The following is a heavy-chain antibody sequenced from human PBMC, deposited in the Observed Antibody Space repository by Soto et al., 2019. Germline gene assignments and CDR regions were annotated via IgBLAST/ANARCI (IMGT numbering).Heavy chain of an antibody. Sequence: SVKVSCKASGGTFSSYAISWVRQAPGQGLEWMGGIIPIFGTANYAQKFQGRVTITADESTSTAYMELSSLRSEDTAVYYCARELIAVAGDDAFYICGQGTMCTASS. J-gene: IGHJ3*02. CDR1: GGTFSSYA. D-gene: IGHD6-19*01. CDR3: ARELIAVAGDDAFYI. V-gene: IGHV1-69*13. CDR2: IIPIFGTA.